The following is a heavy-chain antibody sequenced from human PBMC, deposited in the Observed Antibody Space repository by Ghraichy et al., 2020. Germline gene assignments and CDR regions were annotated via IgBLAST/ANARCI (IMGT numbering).Heavy chain of an antibody. V-gene: IGHV3-11*01. CDR2: ISRGGSTI. CDR1: GFTFSDYY. Sequence: LSLTCAASGFTFSDYYMNWIRQAPGKGLEWVSYISRGGSTIYYADSVKGRFTISRDNAKNSLYLQMNSLRAEDTAVYYCARRDYYDSSGQGMDVWGQGTTVTVSS. J-gene: IGHJ6*02. D-gene: IGHD3-22*01. CDR3: ARRDYYDSSGQGMDV.